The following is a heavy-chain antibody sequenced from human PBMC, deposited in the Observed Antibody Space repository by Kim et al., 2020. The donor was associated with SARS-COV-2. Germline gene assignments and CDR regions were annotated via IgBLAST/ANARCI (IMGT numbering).Heavy chain of an antibody. J-gene: IGHJ6*02. V-gene: IGHV1-8*01. Sequence: ASVKVSCKASGYTFTSYDINWVRQATGQGLEWMGWMNPNSGNTGYAQKFQGRVTMTRNTSISTAYMELSSLRSEDTAVYYCARSGLLWFGELSGGYYYYYYGMDVWGQGTTVNVSS. D-gene: IGHD3-10*01. CDR2: MNPNSGNT. CDR1: GYTFTSYD. CDR3: ARSGLLWFGELSGGYYYYYYGMDV.